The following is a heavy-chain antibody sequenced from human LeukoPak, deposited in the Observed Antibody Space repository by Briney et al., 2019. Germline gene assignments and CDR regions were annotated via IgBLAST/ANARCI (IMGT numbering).Heavy chain of an antibody. J-gene: IGHJ6*03. D-gene: IGHD6-19*01. CDR2: IIPIFGTA. Sequence: SVKVSCKASGGTFSSYAISWVRQAPGQGLEWMGGIIPIFGTANYAQKFQGRVTITTDESTSTAYMELSSLRSEDTAVYYCATNPPIIAVALGYYYYYMDVWGKGTTVTVSS. V-gene: IGHV1-69*05. CDR1: GGTFSSYA. CDR3: ATNPPIIAVALGYYYYYMDV.